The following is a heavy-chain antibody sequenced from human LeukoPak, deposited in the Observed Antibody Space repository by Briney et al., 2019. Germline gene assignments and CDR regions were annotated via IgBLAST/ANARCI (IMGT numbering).Heavy chain of an antibody. CDR3: GSGQQLPTGDFDY. V-gene: IGHV4-61*02. CDR2: IYTSGST. J-gene: IGHJ4*02. CDR1: GGSISRGSYY. D-gene: IGHD6-13*01. Sequence: MPSETLSLTCTVSGGSISRGSYYWSWIRQPAGKGLEWIGRIYTSGSTNYNPSLKSRVTISVDTSKNQFSLKLSSVTAADTAVYYCGSGQQLPTGDFDYWGQGTLVTVSS.